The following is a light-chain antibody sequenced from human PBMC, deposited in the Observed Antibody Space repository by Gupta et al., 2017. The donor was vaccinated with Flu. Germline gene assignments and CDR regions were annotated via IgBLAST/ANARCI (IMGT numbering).Light chain of an antibody. Sequence: AIRMTQSPSSLSASTGDRVTITCRATQDVSTYLAWYQQKPGRAPKLLSYAASTLQSGVPSRFSGSGSGTDFTLTISCLQSADFATYFCQQEDNYPWTFGQGTKVDIK. CDR2: AAS. CDR1: QDVSTY. J-gene: IGKJ1*01. CDR3: QQEDNYPWT. V-gene: IGKV1-8*01.